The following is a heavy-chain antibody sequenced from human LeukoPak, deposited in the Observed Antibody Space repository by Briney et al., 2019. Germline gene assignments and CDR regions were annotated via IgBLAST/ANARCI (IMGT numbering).Heavy chain of an antibody. V-gene: IGHV3-23*01. D-gene: IGHD5-24*01. CDR2: ISGSGGST. CDR1: GFTFSSYA. Sequence: GGSLRLSCAASGFTFSSYAMSWVRQAPGKGLEWVSAISGSGGSTYYADSVKGRFTISRDNSKNTLYLQMNSLRAEDTALYYCAKDMGIRRDGYKRAFDYWGQGTLVTVSS. CDR3: AKDMGIRRDGYKRAFDY. J-gene: IGHJ4*02.